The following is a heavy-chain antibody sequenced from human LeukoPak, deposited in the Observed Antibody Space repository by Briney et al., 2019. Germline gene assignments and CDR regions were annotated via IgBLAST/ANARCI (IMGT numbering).Heavy chain of an antibody. CDR1: GFTFSSYA. Sequence: PGGSLRLSCAASGFTFSSYAMSWVRQAPGKGLEWVSAISGSGGSTYYADSVKGRFTISRDNSKNTLYLQMNSLRAEDTAVYYCAKDPGYQLLWDYFDYWGQGTLVTVSS. J-gene: IGHJ4*02. CDR2: ISGSGGST. V-gene: IGHV3-23*01. CDR3: AKDPGYQLLWDYFDY. D-gene: IGHD2-2*01.